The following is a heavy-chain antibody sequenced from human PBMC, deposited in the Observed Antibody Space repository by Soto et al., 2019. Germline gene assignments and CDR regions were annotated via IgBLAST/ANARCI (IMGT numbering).Heavy chain of an antibody. J-gene: IGHJ4*02. CDR1: GFTFGDYA. CDR2: IRSKAYGGTT. Sequence: GGSLRLSCTASGFTFGDYAMSWFRQAPGKGLEWVGFIRSKAYGGTTEYAASVKGRFTISREDSKSIAYLQMNSLKTEDTAVYYCTRDCSSTSCPYYFDYWGQGTLVTVSS. V-gene: IGHV3-49*03. D-gene: IGHD2-2*01. CDR3: TRDCSSTSCPYYFDY.